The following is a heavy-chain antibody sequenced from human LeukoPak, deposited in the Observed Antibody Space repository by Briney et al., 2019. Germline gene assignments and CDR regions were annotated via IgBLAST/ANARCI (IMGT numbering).Heavy chain of an antibody. CDR3: ARGRGVVIPATIPTKWHFDL. V-gene: IGHV4-39*07. CDR1: GGSISSSSYY. Sequence: KPSETLSLTCTVSGGSISSSSYYWNWIRQPPGKGLEWIGEVNHNGSTNYNPSLKSRVTVSVDTSKNQFSLKLSSVTAADKAVYYCARGRGVVIPATIPTKWHFDLWGRGTLVTVSS. CDR2: VNHNGST. J-gene: IGHJ2*01. D-gene: IGHD2-2*02.